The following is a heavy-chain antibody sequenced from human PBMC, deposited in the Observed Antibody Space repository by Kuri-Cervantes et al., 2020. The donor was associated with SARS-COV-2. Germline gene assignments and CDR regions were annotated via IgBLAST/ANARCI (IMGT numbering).Heavy chain of an antibody. J-gene: IGHJ5*02. CDR3: ARDIHDYDFWSISP. CDR1: GGSISTGDYY. D-gene: IGHD3-3*01. Sequence: SETLSLTCTVSGGSISTGDYYWTWIRQPPGKGLEWIGYIYYSGSTKYNPSLKSRVAISVDTSKNQFSLKLSSVTAADTAVYYCARDIHDYDFWSISPWGQGTLVTVSS. CDR2: IYYSGST. V-gene: IGHV4-30-4*08.